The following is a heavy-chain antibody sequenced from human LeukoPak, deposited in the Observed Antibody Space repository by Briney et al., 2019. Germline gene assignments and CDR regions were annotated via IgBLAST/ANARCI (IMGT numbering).Heavy chain of an antibody. CDR2: IYYSGST. CDR1: GGSISNYY. D-gene: IGHD6-19*01. CDR3: ARGFPAGPHDY. V-gene: IGHV4-59*01. Sequence: SETLSLTCTVSGGSISNYYWSWIRQPPGKGLEWIGYIYYSGSTNYNPSLKSRVSISVDTSKNQFSLKLSSVTAADTAVYYCARGFPAGPHDYWGQGTLVTVSS. J-gene: IGHJ4*02.